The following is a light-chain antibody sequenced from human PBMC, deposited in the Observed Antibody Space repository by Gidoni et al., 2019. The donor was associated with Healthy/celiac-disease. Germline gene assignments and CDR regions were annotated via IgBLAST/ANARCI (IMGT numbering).Light chain of an antibody. CDR2: KAS. CDR1: QSISSW. J-gene: IGKJ1*01. CDR3: QQYNSYST. V-gene: IGKV1-5*03. Sequence: DIQMTQSPSTLSASVGDRVTITCRASQSISSWLAWYQQKPGKASKLLIYKASSLESGVPSRFSGSGSWTEFTLTISSLQPDDFATYYFQQYNSYSTFGQGTKVEIK.